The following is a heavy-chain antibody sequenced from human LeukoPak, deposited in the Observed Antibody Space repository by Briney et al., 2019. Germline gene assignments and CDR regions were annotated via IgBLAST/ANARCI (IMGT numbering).Heavy chain of an antibody. Sequence: SETLSLTCTVSGGSISSYYWSWIRQPAGKGLEWIGRIYTSGSTNYNPSLKSRVTISVDTSKNQFSLKLSSVTAADTAVYYCARDRSGYSYGYYYYYMDVWGKGTTVTVSS. CDR2: IYTSGST. V-gene: IGHV4-4*07. CDR3: ARDRSGYSYGYYYYYMDV. J-gene: IGHJ6*03. CDR1: GGSISSYY. D-gene: IGHD5-18*01.